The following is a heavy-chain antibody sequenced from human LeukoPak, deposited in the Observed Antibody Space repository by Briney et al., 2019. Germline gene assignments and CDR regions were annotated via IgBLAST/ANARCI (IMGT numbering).Heavy chain of an antibody. CDR1: GFTFNRDW. V-gene: IGHV3-7*01. J-gene: IGHJ4*02. CDR3: ANPRSYVFG. Sequence: GGSLRLSCTASGFTFNRDWTAWVRQAPGKGLEWVANIKQDGSEKYYVDSVKGRFTISRDNAKNSLYLQMNSLRADDTAVYYCANPRSYVFGWGQGTLVTVSS. D-gene: IGHD1-26*01. CDR2: IKQDGSEK.